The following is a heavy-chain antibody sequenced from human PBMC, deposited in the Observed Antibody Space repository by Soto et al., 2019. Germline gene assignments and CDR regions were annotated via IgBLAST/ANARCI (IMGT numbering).Heavy chain of an antibody. V-gene: IGHV4-34*01. CDR1: GGSFSGYY. D-gene: IGHD2-15*01. Sequence: QVQLQQWGAGLLKPSETLSLTCAVYGGSFSGYYWSWIRQPPGKGLEWIGEINHSGSTNYNPSLKSRVTISVDTSKNQFCLKLSSVTAADTAVYYCAGLCSGGSCYSIDYWGQGTLVTVSS. CDR2: INHSGST. CDR3: AGLCSGGSCYSIDY. J-gene: IGHJ4*02.